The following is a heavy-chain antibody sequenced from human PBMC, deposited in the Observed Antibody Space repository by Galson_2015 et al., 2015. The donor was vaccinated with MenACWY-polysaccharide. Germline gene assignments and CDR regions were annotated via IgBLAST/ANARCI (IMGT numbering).Heavy chain of an antibody. J-gene: IGHJ3*01. CDR1: GFDFRSYA. V-gene: IGHV3-7*01. CDR3: TRDEV. CDR2: LKGDGSET. Sequence: SLRLSCAASGFDFRSYAMIWVRQAPGKGLEWVANLKGDGSETYHVDSVKGRFTIPRDNAKNSLSLQMNSLRGEDTAMYYCTRDEVWGQGTMVTVSS.